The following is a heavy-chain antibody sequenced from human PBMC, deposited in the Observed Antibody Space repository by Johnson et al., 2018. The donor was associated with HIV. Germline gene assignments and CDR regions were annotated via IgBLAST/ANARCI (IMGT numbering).Heavy chain of an antibody. CDR3: ARSAGLLGRAFDI. J-gene: IGHJ3*02. Sequence: QVQLVESGGGVVQPGRSLRLSCAASGFTFSSYAMHWVRQAPGKGLEWVAVISYDGSNKYYADSVEGRFTVSRDNSENTLYLQMNSLRAEDTAVYYCARSAGLLGRAFDIWGQGTMVTVSS. V-gene: IGHV3-30*04. D-gene: IGHD2-15*01. CDR1: GFTFSSYA. CDR2: ISYDGSNK.